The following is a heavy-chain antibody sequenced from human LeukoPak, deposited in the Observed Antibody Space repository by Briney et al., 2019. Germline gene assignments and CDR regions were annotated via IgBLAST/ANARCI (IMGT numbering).Heavy chain of an antibody. Sequence: GGSLRLSCAASGFTFSSYAMSWVRQAPGKGLEWVSAISGSGGSTYYADSVKGRFTISRDNSKNTLYLQMNSLRAEDTAVYYCAKMPVSYSSGWTNFDYWGQGTLVTVSS. J-gene: IGHJ4*02. CDR1: GFTFSSYA. CDR3: AKMPVSYSSGWTNFDY. D-gene: IGHD6-19*01. V-gene: IGHV3-23*01. CDR2: ISGSGGST.